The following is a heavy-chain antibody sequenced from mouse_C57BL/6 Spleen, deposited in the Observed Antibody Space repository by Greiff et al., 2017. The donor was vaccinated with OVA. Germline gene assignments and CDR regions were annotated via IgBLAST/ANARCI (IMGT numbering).Heavy chain of an antibody. V-gene: IGHV1-64*01. CDR2: IHPTGGCT. D-gene: IGHD2-1*01. J-gene: IGHJ2*01. CDR3: GIYGTYAFDY. CDR1: GYTFTSYW. Sequence: QVQLQQPGAELVKPGASVKLSCKASGYTFTSYWMHWVKQRPGQGLEWIGMIHPTGGCTNYNQQFKSKATLTVDKSSSTAYMQLSSLTSDDAAVYYCGIYGTYAFDYWGQGTTLTVSS.